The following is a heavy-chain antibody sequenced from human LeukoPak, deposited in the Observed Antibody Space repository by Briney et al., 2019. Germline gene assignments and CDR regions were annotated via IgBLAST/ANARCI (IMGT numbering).Heavy chain of an antibody. Sequence: SGTLSLTCGVSGGSITNTNYWTWVRQPPGKGLEWIGEVNLQGSTNYNPSLMGRVAISVDTSENHISLQLTSVTAADTAVYYCAREGGPYRPLDYSGQGTLVTVS. CDR2: VNLQGST. CDR3: AREGGPYRPLDY. J-gene: IGHJ4*02. CDR1: GGSITNTNY. V-gene: IGHV4-4*02.